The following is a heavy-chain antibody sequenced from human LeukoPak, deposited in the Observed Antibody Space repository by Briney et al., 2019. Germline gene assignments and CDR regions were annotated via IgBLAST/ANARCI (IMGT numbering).Heavy chain of an antibody. CDR2: ISSSGSTI. J-gene: IGHJ4*02. CDR1: GFTFSDYY. CDR3: AKGPKQLLVGSRGKYFDY. V-gene: IGHV3-11*01. D-gene: IGHD6-13*01. Sequence: PGGSLRLSCAASGFTFSDYYMSWIRQAPGKGLEWVSYISSSGSTIYYADSVKGRFTISRDNSKNTLYLQMNSLRAEDTAVYYCAKGPKQLLVGSRGKYFDYWGQGTLVTVSS.